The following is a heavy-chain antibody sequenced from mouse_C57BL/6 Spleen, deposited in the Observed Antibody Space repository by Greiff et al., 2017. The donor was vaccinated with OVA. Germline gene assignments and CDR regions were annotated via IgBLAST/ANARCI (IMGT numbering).Heavy chain of an antibody. CDR3: AREAPDYYGRMDY. V-gene: IGHV1-22*01. D-gene: IGHD1-1*01. CDR1: GYTFTDYN. Sequence: VQLQQSGPELVKPGASVKMSCKASGYTFTDYNMHWVKQSHGKSLEWIGYINPNNGGTSYNQKFKGKATLTVNKSSSTAYMELRSLTSEDSAVYYCAREAPDYYGRMDYWGQGTSVTVSS. CDR2: INPNNGGT. J-gene: IGHJ4*01.